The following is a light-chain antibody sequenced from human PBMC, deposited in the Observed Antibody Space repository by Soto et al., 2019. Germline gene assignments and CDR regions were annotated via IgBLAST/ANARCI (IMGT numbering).Light chain of an antibody. V-gene: IGLV4-69*01. J-gene: IGLJ3*02. CDR3: RTWGTDIRM. CDR2: VNSDGSH. CDR1: SGHSSYA. Sequence: QLVLTQSPSASASLGASVKLTCTLSSGHSSYAIAWHQQQPEKGPRYLMKVNSDGSHIKGDGIPDRFSGSSSGAERYLTISSLQSEDEADYYCRTWGTDIRMFGGGTKLTVL.